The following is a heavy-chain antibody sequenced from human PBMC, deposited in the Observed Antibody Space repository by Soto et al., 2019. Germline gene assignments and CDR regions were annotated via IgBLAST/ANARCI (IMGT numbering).Heavy chain of an antibody. V-gene: IGHV1-69*01. CDR3: ARDVSDGYYYDSSGYSYNWFDP. Sequence: QVQLVQSGAEVKKPGSSVKVSCKASGGTFSSYAISWVRQAPGQGLEWMGGIIPIFGTANYAQKFQGRVTITADESTSQAYMELSSLRSEDTAVYYCARDVSDGYYYDSSGYSYNWFDPWGQGTLVTVSS. D-gene: IGHD3-22*01. CDR2: IIPIFGTA. J-gene: IGHJ5*02. CDR1: GGTFSSYA.